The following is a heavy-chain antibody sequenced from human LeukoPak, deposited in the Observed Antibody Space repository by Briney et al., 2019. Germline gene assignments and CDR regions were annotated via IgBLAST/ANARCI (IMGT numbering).Heavy chain of an antibody. V-gene: IGHV3-23*01. CDR1: GFTFSWYA. J-gene: IGHJ4*02. CDR2: ISGSAGSP. Sequence: GGSLRLSCAASGFTFSWYAMSWVRQAPGKGLEWDSAISGSAGSPHYADSVRGRFTISGDNSRNTLYLQMNSLRAEDTAVYYCAKDLQVSSAYHFDYWGQGTLVSVSS. CDR3: AKDLQVSSAYHFDY. D-gene: IGHD6-19*01.